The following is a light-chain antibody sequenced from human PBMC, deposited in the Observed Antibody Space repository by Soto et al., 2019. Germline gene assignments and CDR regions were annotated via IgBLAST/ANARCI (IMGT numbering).Light chain of an antibody. CDR2: EVS. CDR3: SSQTTTGSWV. Sequence: QSALTQPASVSGPPGQSITISCTGTTNDINYDSVSWYQQHPGNAPKVVIYEVSDRPSGVSHRFSGSKSGSTATLSISGLQSEDEGVYFCSSQTTTGSWVFGGGTKVNVL. V-gene: IGLV2-14*01. J-gene: IGLJ3*02. CDR1: TNDINYDS.